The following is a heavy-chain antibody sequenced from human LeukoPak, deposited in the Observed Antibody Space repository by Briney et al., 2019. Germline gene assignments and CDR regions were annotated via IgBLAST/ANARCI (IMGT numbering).Heavy chain of an antibody. Sequence: SQTLSLTCTVSGGSISSGDYYWSWIRQPPGKGLEWIGYIYYSGSTYYNPSLKSRVTISVDTSKNQFSLKLSSVTAADTAVYYCARQAGTKDYIDYWGQGTLVTVSS. D-gene: IGHD6-13*01. CDR2: IYYSGST. CDR3: ARQAGTKDYIDY. CDR1: GGSISSGDYY. J-gene: IGHJ4*02. V-gene: IGHV4-30-4*08.